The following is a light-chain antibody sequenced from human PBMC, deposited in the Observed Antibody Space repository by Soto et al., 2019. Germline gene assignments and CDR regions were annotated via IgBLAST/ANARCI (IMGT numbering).Light chain of an antibody. CDR1: QSVGRDY. Sequence: EIVLTQSPGTLSLSPGEGATLSCRASQSVGRDYLAWFQQKPGQAPRLLIHDASSRATAIPDRFSGSGSGTDFTLTISRLEPEDFAVYYCQQYATSPITFGQGTRLDIK. CDR3: QQYATSPIT. J-gene: IGKJ5*01. CDR2: DAS. V-gene: IGKV3-20*01.